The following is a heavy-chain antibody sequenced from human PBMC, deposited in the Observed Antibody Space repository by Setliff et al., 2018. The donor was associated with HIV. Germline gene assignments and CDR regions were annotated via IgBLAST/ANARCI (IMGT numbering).Heavy chain of an antibody. CDR3: ARGGYCSSTSCYPFDN. CDR2: IYNSGTT. J-gene: IGHJ4*02. D-gene: IGHD2-2*01. CDR1: GDSISSHY. Sequence: SETLSLTCTVSGDSISSHYWSWIRQPPGKGLEWIGYIYNSGTTNYNPSLKSRVTMSVHTSKNQFSLKLSPVTAADTAVYYCARGGYCSSTSCYPFDNWGQGTLVTVSS. V-gene: IGHV4-59*11.